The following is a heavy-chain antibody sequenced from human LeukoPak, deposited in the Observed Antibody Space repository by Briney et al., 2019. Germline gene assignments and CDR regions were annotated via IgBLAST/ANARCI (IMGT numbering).Heavy chain of an antibody. CDR3: ARAGRFWSGYRYYFDY. V-gene: IGHV4-34*01. Sequence: SETPSLTCAVYGGSFSGYYWSWIRQPPGKGLEWIGEINHSGSTNYNPSLKSRVTISVDTSKNQFSLKLSSVTAADTAVYYCARAGRFWSGYRYYFDYWGQGTLVTVSS. CDR1: GGSFSGYY. CDR2: INHSGST. J-gene: IGHJ4*02. D-gene: IGHD3-3*01.